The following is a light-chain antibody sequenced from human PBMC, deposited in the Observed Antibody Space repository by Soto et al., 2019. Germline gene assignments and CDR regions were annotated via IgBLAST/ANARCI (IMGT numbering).Light chain of an antibody. CDR3: QHRSNWLGT. V-gene: IGKV3-11*01. CDR1: QSVSYF. CDR2: DAS. J-gene: IGKJ3*01. Sequence: EIVLTQSPATLSLSPGERATLSCRASQSVSYFLAWYQQKSGQAPRLLIYDASSRATGIPARFRGSGFGTDFTLTISSLEPEDFAVYYCQHRSNWLGTFGPGTKVDIK.